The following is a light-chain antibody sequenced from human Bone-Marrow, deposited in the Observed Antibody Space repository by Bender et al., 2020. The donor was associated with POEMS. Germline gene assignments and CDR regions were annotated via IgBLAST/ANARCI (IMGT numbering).Light chain of an antibody. CDR3: AVWDDSLNGWV. CDR2: EVS. V-gene: IGLV2-8*01. J-gene: IGLJ3*02. Sequence: QSALTQPPSASGSPGQSVTISCTGTSSDIGRYNYVSWYQQRPDKAPKLIIYEVSKRPSGVPDRFSGSRSGTSASLAISGLQSEDEADYYCAVWDDSLNGWVFGGGTKLTVL. CDR1: SSDIGRYNY.